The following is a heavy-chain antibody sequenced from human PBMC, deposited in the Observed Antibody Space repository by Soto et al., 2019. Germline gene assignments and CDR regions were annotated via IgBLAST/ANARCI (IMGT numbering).Heavy chain of an antibody. D-gene: IGHD5-12*01. CDR2: INHSGST. J-gene: IGHJ4*02. CDR1: GGSFSGYS. CDR3: ARAPQIVAMGRPFDY. Sequence: SETLSLTCAVYGGSFSGYSWNWIRQPPGKGLEWIGEINHSGSTNYNPSLKGRVTISLDTSKNQFSLRLTSLTAADTAVYFCARAPQIVAMGRPFDYWGQGILVTVSS. V-gene: IGHV4-34*01.